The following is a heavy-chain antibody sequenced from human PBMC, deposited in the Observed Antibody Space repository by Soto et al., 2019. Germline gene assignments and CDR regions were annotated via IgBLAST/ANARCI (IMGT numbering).Heavy chain of an antibody. D-gene: IGHD2-15*01. Sequence: GGSLRLCCAAYGVTFSSYSMLWVRQAPGKGLEWVSAISGSGGSTYYAESVKGRFTISRDNSKNTLYLQMNSLRAEDTAVYYCAKDVGYCSGGSCLYDSFDIWGQGTMVTFAS. V-gene: IGHV3-23*01. CDR3: AKDVGYCSGGSCLYDSFDI. CDR1: GVTFSSYS. CDR2: ISGSGGST. J-gene: IGHJ3*02.